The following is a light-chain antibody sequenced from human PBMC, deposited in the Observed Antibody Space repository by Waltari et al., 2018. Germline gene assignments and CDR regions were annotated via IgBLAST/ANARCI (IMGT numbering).Light chain of an antibody. V-gene: IGLV2-23*02. CDR3: CSYAGSTTL. J-gene: IGLJ2*01. CDR1: TSDVGNYNL. CDR2: EVI. Sequence: QSALTQPASVSGSPGQSITISCTATTSDVGNYNLVSWDQHHPGNTPKLIIYEVIKRPSGISNRFSGSKSGKTASLTISGLQAEDEADYYCCSYAGSTTLFGGGTKLTVL.